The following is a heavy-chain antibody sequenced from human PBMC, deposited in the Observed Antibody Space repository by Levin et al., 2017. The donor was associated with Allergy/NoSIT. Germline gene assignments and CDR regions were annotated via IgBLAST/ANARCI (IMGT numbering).Heavy chain of an antibody. Sequence: SCAASGFTFSSYAMSWVRQAPGKGLEWVSAISGSGGSTYYADSVKGRFTISRDNSKNTLYLQMNSLRAEDTAVYYCAKDLSGYYYVYYGMDGWGQGTTVTVSS. CDR1: GFTFSSYA. D-gene: IGHD3-22*01. CDR2: ISGSGGST. CDR3: AKDLSGYYYVYYGMDG. V-gene: IGHV3-23*01. J-gene: IGHJ6*02.